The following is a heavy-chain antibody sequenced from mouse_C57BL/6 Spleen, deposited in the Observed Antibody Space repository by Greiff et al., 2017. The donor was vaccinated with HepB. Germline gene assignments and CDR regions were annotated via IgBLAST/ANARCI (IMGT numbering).Heavy chain of an antibody. V-gene: IGHV1-69*01. CDR2: IDPSDSYT. CDR1: GYTFTSYW. J-gene: IGHJ4*01. Sequence: VKLQQPGAELVMPGASVKLSCKASGYTFTSYWMHWVKQRPGQGLEWIGEIDPSDSYTNYNQKFKGKSTLTVDKSSSTAYMQLSSLTSEDSAVYYCARSAAYYSNYYAMDYWGQGTSVTVSS. D-gene: IGHD2-5*01. CDR3: ARSAAYYSNYYAMDY.